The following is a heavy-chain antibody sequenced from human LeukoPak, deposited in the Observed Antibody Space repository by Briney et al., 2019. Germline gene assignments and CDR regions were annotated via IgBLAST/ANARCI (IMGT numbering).Heavy chain of an antibody. V-gene: IGHV4-34*01. J-gene: IGHJ4*02. D-gene: IGHD2-2*01. CDR1: GGSFSGYY. Sequence: SETLSLTCAVYGGSFSGYYWSWIRQPPGKGLEWIGEINHSGSTNYNPSLKSRVTISVDTSKNQFSLKLSSVTAADTAVYYCARGRVQDIVVVPAAIVDCWGQGTLVTVSS. CDR3: ARGRVQDIVVVPAAIVDC. CDR2: INHSGST.